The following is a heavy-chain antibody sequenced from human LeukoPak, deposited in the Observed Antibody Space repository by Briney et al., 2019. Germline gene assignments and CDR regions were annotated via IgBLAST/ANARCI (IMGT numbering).Heavy chain of an antibody. J-gene: IGHJ5*02. CDR2: INPNSGGT. CDR3: ARTVCSSTSCYSGDWFDP. CDR1: GYTFTGYY. V-gene: IGHV1-2*02. Sequence: ASVKVSCKASGYTFTGYYMHWVRQAPGQGLEWMGWINPNSGGTNYAQKFQGRVTMTRDTSISTAYMELSRLRSVDTAVYYCARTVCSSTSCYSGDWFDPWGQGTLVTVSS. D-gene: IGHD2-2*01.